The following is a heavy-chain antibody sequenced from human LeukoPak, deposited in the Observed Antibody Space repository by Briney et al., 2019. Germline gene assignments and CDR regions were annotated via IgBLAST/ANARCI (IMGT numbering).Heavy chain of an antibody. CDR3: AKDRALGYFDY. J-gene: IGHJ4*02. Sequence: PGGSLRLSCAASGFSFNTYAMSWVRQAPGKGLEWVSAISNTGGSTYYADSVKGRFTISRDKSKNTLSLQMNSLRAEDTAVYYCAKDRALGYFDYWGQGTLVTVSS. CDR1: GFSFNTYA. D-gene: IGHD7-27*01. V-gene: IGHV3-23*01. CDR2: ISNTGGST.